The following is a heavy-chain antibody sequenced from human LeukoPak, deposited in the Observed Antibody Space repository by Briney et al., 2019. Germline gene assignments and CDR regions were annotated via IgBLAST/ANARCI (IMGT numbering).Heavy chain of an antibody. Sequence: PSETLSPTCTVSGGSISSYYWSWIRQPPGKGLEWIGYIYYSGSTNYNPSLKSRVTISVDTSKNQFSLKLSSVTAADTAVYYCARVLAYSGSYSSYYYYGMDVWGQGTTVTVSS. J-gene: IGHJ6*02. D-gene: IGHD1-26*01. CDR2: IYYSGST. V-gene: IGHV4-59*01. CDR1: GGSISSYY. CDR3: ARVLAYSGSYSSYYYYGMDV.